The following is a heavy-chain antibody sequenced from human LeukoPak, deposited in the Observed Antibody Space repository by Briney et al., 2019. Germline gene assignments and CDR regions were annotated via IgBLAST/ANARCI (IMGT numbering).Heavy chain of an antibody. CDR1: GYSFTSYW. CDR3: ARVDYYANPYYFDY. CDR2: IYPGDSDT. D-gene: IGHD3-10*01. Sequence: GESLKTSCKGSGYSFTSYWIGWVRQMPGKGLEWMGIIYPGDSDTRYSPSFQGQVTISADKSISAAYLQWSSLKASDTAMYYCARVDYYANPYYFDYWGQGTLVTVSS. J-gene: IGHJ4*02. V-gene: IGHV5-51*01.